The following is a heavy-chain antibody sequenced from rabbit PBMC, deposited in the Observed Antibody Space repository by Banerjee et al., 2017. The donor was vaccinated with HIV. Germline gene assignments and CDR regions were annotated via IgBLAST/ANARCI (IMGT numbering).Heavy chain of an antibody. V-gene: IGHV1S45*01. CDR2: IYIGSSGST. CDR1: AFSFSSSYY. CDR3: ARDLAGVIGWNFNL. Sequence: QEQLEESGGDLVKPEGSLTLTCTASAFSFSSSYYMCWVRQAPGKGLEWIGCIYIGSSGSTYYASWAKGRFTITKTSSTTVTLQMTSLTAADTATYFCARDLAGVIGWNFNLWGQGTLVTVS. J-gene: IGHJ4*01. D-gene: IGHD4-1*01.